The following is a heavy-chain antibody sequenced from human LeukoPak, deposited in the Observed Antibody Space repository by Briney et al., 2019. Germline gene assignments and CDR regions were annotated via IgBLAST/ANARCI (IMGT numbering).Heavy chain of an antibody. Sequence: ASVKVSCKASGYTFTCYYMHWVRHAPGQGLEWMGIINPSGGSTSYAQKFQGRVTMTRDMSTSTVYMELSSLRSEDTAVYYCARIPIAAAGDYWGQGTLVTVSS. V-gene: IGHV1-46*01. J-gene: IGHJ4*02. D-gene: IGHD6-13*01. CDR2: INPSGGST. CDR3: ARIPIAAAGDY. CDR1: GYTFTCYY.